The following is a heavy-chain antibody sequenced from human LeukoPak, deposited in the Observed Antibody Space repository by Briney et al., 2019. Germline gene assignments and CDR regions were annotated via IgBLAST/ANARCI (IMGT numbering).Heavy chain of an antibody. CDR1: GFTFSSYW. J-gene: IGHJ3*02. CDR3: AKEGVSYYDSSGYSI. CDR2: IWYDGSNK. D-gene: IGHD3-22*01. Sequence: GGSLRLSCAASGFTFSSYWMSWVRQAPGKGLEWVAVIWYDGSNKYYADSVKGRFTISRDNSKNTLYLQMNSLRAEDTAVYYCAKEGVSYYDSSGYSIWGQGTMVTVSS. V-gene: IGHV3-33*06.